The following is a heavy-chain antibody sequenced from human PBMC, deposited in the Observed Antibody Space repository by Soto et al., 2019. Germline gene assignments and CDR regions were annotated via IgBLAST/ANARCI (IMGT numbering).Heavy chain of an antibody. V-gene: IGHV1-46*01. CDR3: VRQWPGSV. CDR1: GYTFTSYH. D-gene: IGHD6-19*01. Sequence: QVQLVQSGAEVKKPGASVKVSCKASGYTFTSYHMHWVRQAPGQGLERVGIINPSGGSTTNVQKFQGRVTLTSDTSTNTVYMELSSLRSEDTAVYYCVRQWPGSVWGQGTTVTVSS. J-gene: IGHJ6*02. CDR2: INPSGGST.